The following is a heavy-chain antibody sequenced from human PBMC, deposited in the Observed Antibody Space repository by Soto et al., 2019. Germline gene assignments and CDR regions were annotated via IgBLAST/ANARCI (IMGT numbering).Heavy chain of an antibody. D-gene: IGHD6-13*01. J-gene: IGHJ2*01. CDR2: IVARGINT. Sequence: EVQLLESGGGLVQPGGSLRLACEASGLTFNIYTMGWVRQAPGKGLEWVSAIVARGINTYYADSVKGRFTISRDNSKDTIYLQMNRRRAEDTAVYYCAKDLRGPEAGTWYFDLWGRGTLVAVSS. CDR1: GLTFNIYT. V-gene: IGHV3-23*01. CDR3: AKDLRGPEAGTWYFDL.